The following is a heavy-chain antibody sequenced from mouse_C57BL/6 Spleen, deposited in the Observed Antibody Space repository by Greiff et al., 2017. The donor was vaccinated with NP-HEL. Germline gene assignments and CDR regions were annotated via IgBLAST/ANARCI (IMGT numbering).Heavy chain of an antibody. Sequence: QVQLKESGAELVKPGASVKLSCKASGYTFTSYWMHWVKQRPGQGLEWIGMIHPNSGSTNYNEKFKSKATLTVDKSSSTAYMQLSSLTSEDSAVYYCARRSYGSSYWYFDVWGTGTTVTVSS. CDR1: GYTFTSYW. J-gene: IGHJ1*03. CDR2: IHPNSGST. CDR3: ARRSYGSSYWYFDV. D-gene: IGHD1-1*01. V-gene: IGHV1-64*01.